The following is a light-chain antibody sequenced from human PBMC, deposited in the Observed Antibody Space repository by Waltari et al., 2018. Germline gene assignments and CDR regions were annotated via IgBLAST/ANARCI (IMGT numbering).Light chain of an antibody. CDR3: LQDYNYPWT. V-gene: IGKV1-6*01. CDR2: GAS. J-gene: IGKJ1*01. Sequence: AIQMTQSPSSLSASVGDRVPITCRASQGIRNDLGWYQQKPGKAPRLLIYGASNLQSGVPSRFSGSGSGTAFTLTISSLQPEDFATYYCLQDYNYPWTFGQGTKVEIK. CDR1: QGIRND.